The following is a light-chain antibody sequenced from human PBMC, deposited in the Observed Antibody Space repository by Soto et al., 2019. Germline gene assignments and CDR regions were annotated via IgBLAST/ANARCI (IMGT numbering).Light chain of an antibody. CDR2: DAS. CDR1: QHISTW. Sequence: DIQMTQSPSSVSASVGDRVTITCRASQHISTWLTWYQQKPGKAPKLLVYDASTLQSGVASRFSGSGSGTEFTLIISGLQPDDSATYYCQQSYSTLITFGQGTRLEIK. J-gene: IGKJ5*01. CDR3: QQSYSTLIT. V-gene: IGKV1-12*01.